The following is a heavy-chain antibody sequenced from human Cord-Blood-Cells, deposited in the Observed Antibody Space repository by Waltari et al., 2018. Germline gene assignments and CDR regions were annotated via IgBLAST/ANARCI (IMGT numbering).Heavy chain of an antibody. J-gene: IGHJ5*02. D-gene: IGHD4-17*01. V-gene: IGHV4-34*01. CDR2: INHSGST. CDR3: ARPHYGDYGWFDP. CDR1: GGSFSGYY. Sequence: QVQLQQWGAGLLKPSETLSLTCAVYGGSFSGYYWSWIRQPPGKGLEWIGEINHSGSTNYNPSLKSRVTISVDTSKNQFSLKLGSVTAADTAVYYCARPHYGDYGWFDPWGQGTLVTVSS.